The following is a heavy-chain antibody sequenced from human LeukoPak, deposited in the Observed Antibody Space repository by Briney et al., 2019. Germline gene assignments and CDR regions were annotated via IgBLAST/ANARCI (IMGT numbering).Heavy chain of an antibody. CDR1: GFTFSSYS. Sequence: GGSLRLSCAASGFTFSSYSMNWVRQAPGKGLEWVSSISSSSSYIYYADSVKGRFTISRDNAKNSLYLQMNSLRAEDTAVYYCARGDYGDYYFDYWGQGTLVTVSS. J-gene: IGHJ4*02. CDR3: ARGDYGDYYFDY. V-gene: IGHV3-21*01. D-gene: IGHD4-17*01. CDR2: ISSSSSYI.